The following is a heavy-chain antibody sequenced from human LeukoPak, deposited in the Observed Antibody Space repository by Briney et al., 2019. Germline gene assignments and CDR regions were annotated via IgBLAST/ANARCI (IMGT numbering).Heavy chain of an antibody. J-gene: IGHJ6*02. CDR2: IYHSGST. CDR1: GGSISSGGYT. V-gene: IGHV4-30-2*01. Sequence: SQTLSLTCAVSGGSISSGGYTWSWIRQPPGKGLEWIGYIYHSGSTYYNPSLKSRVTISVDRSKNQFSLKLSSVTAADTAVYYCARGVIGYCSGGSCDPGYYYYYGMDGWGQGTTVTVSS. D-gene: IGHD2-15*01. CDR3: ARGVIGYCSGGSCDPGYYYYYGMDG.